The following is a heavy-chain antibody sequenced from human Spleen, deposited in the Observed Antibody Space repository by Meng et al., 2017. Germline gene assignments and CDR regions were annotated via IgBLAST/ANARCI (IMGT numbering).Heavy chain of an antibody. D-gene: IGHD3-10*01. J-gene: IGHJ6*02. Sequence: GGSLRLSCAASGFYFNNAWMSWVRQAPGKGLEWVGRIKSNTDGGTAEYAAPVTGRFTISRDDSRKTLYLQMNSLKTEDTAVYYCTTARLRGYYYYYYGMDVWGRGTTVTVSS. CDR2: IKSNTDGGTA. V-gene: IGHV3-15*01. CDR1: GFYFNNAW. CDR3: TTARLRGYYYYYYGMDV.